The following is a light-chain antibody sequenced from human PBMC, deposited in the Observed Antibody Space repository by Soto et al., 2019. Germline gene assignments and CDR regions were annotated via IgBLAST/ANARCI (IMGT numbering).Light chain of an antibody. CDR2: GAS. J-gene: IGKJ4*01. CDR3: QQYNSWPT. CDR1: HSISTN. Sequence: EIIMTQSPATLSVSPGEGATLSCRTSHSISTNLAWYQHKRGQSPRLLVYGASTRATGVPARFSGSGSGAEFTLSISSLQSEYFAVYYCQQYNSWPTFGGGTKVEIK. V-gene: IGKV3-15*01.